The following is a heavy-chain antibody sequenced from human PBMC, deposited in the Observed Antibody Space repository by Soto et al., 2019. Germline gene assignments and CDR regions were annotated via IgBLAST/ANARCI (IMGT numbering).Heavy chain of an antibody. CDR2: ISWNSGSI. D-gene: IGHD4-17*01. J-gene: IGHJ4*02. CDR3: AKDMHGDYVGYFDY. CDR1: GFTFDDYA. V-gene: IGHV3-9*01. Sequence: GGSLRLSCAASGFTFDDYAMHWVRQAPGKGLEWVSGISWNSGSIGYADSVKGRFTISRDNAKNSLYLQMNSLRAEDTALYYCAKDMHGDYVGYFDYWGQGTLVTVSS.